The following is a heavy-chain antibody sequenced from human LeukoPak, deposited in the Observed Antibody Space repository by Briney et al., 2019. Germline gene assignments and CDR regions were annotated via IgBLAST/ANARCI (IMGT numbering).Heavy chain of an antibody. J-gene: IGHJ4*02. CDR2: INSDGRST. V-gene: IGHV3-74*01. CDR3: AREGTSGWYYFDY. CDR1: GRTFSTYW. Sequence: PGGSLRLSCAASGRTFSTYWMHWVRQAPGKGLVWVSRINSDGRSTTYADFVKGRFTISRDNAKNTLYLQMNSLRAEDTAIYYCAREGTSGWYYFDYWGQGTLVTVSS. D-gene: IGHD6-19*01.